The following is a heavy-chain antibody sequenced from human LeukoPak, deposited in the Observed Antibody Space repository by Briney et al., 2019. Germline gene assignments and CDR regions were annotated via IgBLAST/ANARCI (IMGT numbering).Heavy chain of an antibody. CDR3: ARDASDILTGYLIPGASYYYYMDV. CDR1: GFTFSDYY. D-gene: IGHD3-9*01. V-gene: IGHV3-11*04. J-gene: IGHJ6*03. Sequence: GGSLRLSCAASGFTFSDYYMSWIRQAPGKGLEWVSHISSSGSTIYYADSVKGRFTISRDNAKNSLYLQMNSLRAEDTAVYYCARDASDILTGYLIPGASYYYYMDVWGKGNTVTVSS. CDR2: ISSSGSTI.